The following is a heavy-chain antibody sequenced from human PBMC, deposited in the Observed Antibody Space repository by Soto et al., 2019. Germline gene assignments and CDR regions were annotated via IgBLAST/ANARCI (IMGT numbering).Heavy chain of an antibody. Sequence: SETLSLTCAVYGGSFSGYYWSWIRQPPGKGLEWVGEINHSGSTNYNPSLKSRVTISVDTSKNQFSLKLSSVTAADTAVYYCAREWAPITIFGVVINGYYFDYWGQGTLVTVSS. J-gene: IGHJ4*02. CDR3: AREWAPITIFGVVINGYYFDY. CDR2: INHSGST. D-gene: IGHD3-3*01. CDR1: GGSFSGYY. V-gene: IGHV4-34*01.